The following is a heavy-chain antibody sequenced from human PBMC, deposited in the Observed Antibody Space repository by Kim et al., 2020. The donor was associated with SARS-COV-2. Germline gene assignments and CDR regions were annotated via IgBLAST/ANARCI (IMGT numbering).Heavy chain of an antibody. J-gene: IGHJ3*02. Sequence: GGSLRLSCAASGFTFSSYWMHWVRQAPGKGLVWVSRINSDGSSTSYADSVKGRFTISRDNAKNTLYLQMNSLRAEDTAVYYCARMAFGGVILYAFDIWGQGTMVTVSS. CDR2: INSDGSST. D-gene: IGHD3-16*01. CDR3: ARMAFGGVILYAFDI. CDR1: GFTFSSYW. V-gene: IGHV3-74*01.